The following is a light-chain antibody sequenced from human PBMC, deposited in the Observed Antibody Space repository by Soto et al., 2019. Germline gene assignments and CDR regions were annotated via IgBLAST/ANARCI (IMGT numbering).Light chain of an antibody. CDR1: QSVSSN. V-gene: IGKV3-11*01. Sequence: EIVLTQSPATLSLSPGEGAALSCRASQSVSSNLVWYQQKPGQAPRLLIYDASNRATGIPARFSGSGSGTDFTLTISSLEPEDSAVYYCQQRSNWPPLFTFGPGTKVDIK. J-gene: IGKJ3*01. CDR3: QQRSNWPPLFT. CDR2: DAS.